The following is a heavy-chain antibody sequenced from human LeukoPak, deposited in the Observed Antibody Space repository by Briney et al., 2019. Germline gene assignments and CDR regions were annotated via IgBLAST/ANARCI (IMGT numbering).Heavy chain of an antibody. CDR1: GGSINNYY. CDR3: ARANDFWSGYGIDY. J-gene: IGHJ4*02. D-gene: IGHD3-3*01. CDR2: IYYSGST. V-gene: IGHV4-59*01. Sequence: SETLSLTCTVSGGSINNYYWSWIRQPPGKGLEWIGYIYYSGSTNYNPSLKSRVTMSVDTSKHQFSLNLSSVTAADTAVYYCARANDFWSGYGIDYWGQGTLVTVSS.